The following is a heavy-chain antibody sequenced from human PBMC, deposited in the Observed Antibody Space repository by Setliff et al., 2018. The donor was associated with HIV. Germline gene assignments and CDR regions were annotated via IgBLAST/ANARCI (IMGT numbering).Heavy chain of an antibody. Sequence: SETLSLTCTVSGGSINSNYDYWSWIRQSPGKGLEWIGEINHSGVTNYNPSLKSRLTISVDTSKNQFSLRLRSVTAADTAVYYCATGLTVAPDYWGQGSLVTVSS. CDR2: INHSGVT. D-gene: IGHD6-19*01. J-gene: IGHJ4*02. CDR3: ATGLTVAPDY. CDR1: GGSINSNYDY. V-gene: IGHV4-39*07.